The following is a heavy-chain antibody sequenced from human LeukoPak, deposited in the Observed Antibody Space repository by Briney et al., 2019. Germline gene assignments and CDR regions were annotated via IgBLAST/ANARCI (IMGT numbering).Heavy chain of an antibody. CDR3: TRRGGAGIDP. CDR1: GFTFDDYA. J-gene: IGHJ5*02. V-gene: IGHV3-9*01. CDR2: ISWNSGII. D-gene: IGHD3-16*01. Sequence: GGSLRLSCAASGFTFDDYAMFWVRQAPGKGLEWVSGISWNSGIIDYADSVKGRFTISRDNAKNSLYLQMNSLRAEDAALYYCTRRGGAGIDPWGQGTLVPVSS.